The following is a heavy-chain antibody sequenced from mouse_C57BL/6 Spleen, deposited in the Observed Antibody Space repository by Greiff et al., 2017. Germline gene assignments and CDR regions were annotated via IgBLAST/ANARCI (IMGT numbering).Heavy chain of an antibody. Sequence: EVQLQQSGPELVKPGASVKMSCKASGYTFTDYNMHWVKQSHGKSLEWIGYINPNNGGTSYNQKFKGKATLTVNKSSSTAYMELRSLTSEDSAVYYCARTYDYADGFAYWGQGTLVTVSA. CDR3: ARTYDYADGFAY. V-gene: IGHV1-22*01. D-gene: IGHD2-4*01. CDR2: INPNNGGT. CDR1: GYTFTDYN. J-gene: IGHJ3*01.